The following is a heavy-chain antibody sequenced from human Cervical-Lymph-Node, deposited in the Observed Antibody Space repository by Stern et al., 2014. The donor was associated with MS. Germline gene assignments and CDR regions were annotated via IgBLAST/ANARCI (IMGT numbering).Heavy chain of an antibody. CDR3: ARGPYCSSTSCYTNGYYFYGLDV. D-gene: IGHD2-2*02. CDR2: ISGYNGDT. J-gene: IGHJ6*02. CDR1: GYTFTSFG. Sequence: QLVQSGAEVKKPGASVKVSCKASGYTFTSFGISWVRRAPGQGLEWMGWISGYNGDTNYPQKFQGRVILTADTSTSTAYMDLTNLRSDDTAMYYCARGPYCSSTSCYTNGYYFYGLDVWGQGTTLTVSS. V-gene: IGHV1-18*01.